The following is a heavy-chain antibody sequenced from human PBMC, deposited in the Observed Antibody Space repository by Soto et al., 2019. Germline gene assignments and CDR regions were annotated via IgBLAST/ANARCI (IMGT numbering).Heavy chain of an antibody. V-gene: IGHV1-3*01. J-gene: IGHJ6*02. CDR2: INAGNGNT. CDR1: GDTFTSYA. CDR3: GIYCSSTSCYTGNYYYYGMDV. Sequence: GASVKVSCKASGDTFTSYAMHWVRQAPGQRLEWMGWINAGNGNTKYSQKFQGRVTITRDTSASTAYMELSRMRSEDTAVYYCGIYCSSTSCYTGNYYYYGMDVWGQGTTVT. D-gene: IGHD2-2*02.